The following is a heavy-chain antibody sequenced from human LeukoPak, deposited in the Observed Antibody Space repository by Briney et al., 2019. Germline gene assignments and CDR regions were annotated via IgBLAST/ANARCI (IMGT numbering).Heavy chain of an antibody. CDR1: GYSISSGYY. V-gene: IGHV4-38-2*02. CDR2: IYHSGST. J-gene: IGHJ4*02. Sequence: KSSETLSLTCTVSGYSISSGYYWGWIRQPPGKGLEWIGSIYHSGSTYYNPSLKSRVTISVDTSKNQFSLKLSSVTAADTAVYYCARRGNTARDFDYWGQGTLVTVSS. D-gene: IGHD5-18*01. CDR3: ARRGNTARDFDY.